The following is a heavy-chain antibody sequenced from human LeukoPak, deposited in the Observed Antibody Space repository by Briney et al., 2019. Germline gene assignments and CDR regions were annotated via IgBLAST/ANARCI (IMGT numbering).Heavy chain of an antibody. CDR1: GGSITSRTYY. D-gene: IGHD2-15*01. CDR3: TRVGCIDGSCYTFDY. V-gene: IGHV4-39*07. Sequence: PSETLSLTCTVSGGSITSRTYYWGWIRQPPGKGLEWIGSIHYSGSTYYSPSLKSRVTISVDTSKNQFSLMLRSVTAADAAVYYCTRVGCIDGSCYTFDYWGPGTLVIVSS. CDR2: IHYSGST. J-gene: IGHJ4*02.